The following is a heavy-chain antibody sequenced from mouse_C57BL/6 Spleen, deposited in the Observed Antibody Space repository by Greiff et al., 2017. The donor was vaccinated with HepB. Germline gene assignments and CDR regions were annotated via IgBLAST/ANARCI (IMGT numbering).Heavy chain of an antibody. Sequence: QVQLQQPGAELVMPGASVKLSCKASGYTFTSYWMHWVKQRPGQGLEWIGEIDPSDSYTNYNQKFKGKSTLTVDKSSSTAYLQLSSLTSEDSAVYYCASSEDYGSFYAMDYWGQGTSVTVAS. CDR1: GYTFTSYW. J-gene: IGHJ4*01. CDR2: IDPSDSYT. CDR3: ASSEDYGSFYAMDY. V-gene: IGHV1-69*01. D-gene: IGHD1-1*01.